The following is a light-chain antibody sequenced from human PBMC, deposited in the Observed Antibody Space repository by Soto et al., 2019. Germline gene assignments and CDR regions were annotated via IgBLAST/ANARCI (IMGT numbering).Light chain of an antibody. Sequence: DIKMTQSPSTLSASVGDRVTIPCRASQSISNWLAWYQQKPGKAAKLLIYKASSLESGVPSRFSGSGSGTEFTLTISSLQPDDLATYYCQQYNNSFGGGTKVDIK. CDR2: KAS. CDR1: QSISNW. CDR3: QQYNNS. J-gene: IGKJ4*01. V-gene: IGKV1-5*03.